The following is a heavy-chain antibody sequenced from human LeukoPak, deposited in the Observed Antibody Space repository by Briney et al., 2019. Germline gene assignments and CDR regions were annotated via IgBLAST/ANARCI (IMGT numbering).Heavy chain of an antibody. D-gene: IGHD2-2*01. CDR1: GCSFSSYY. J-gene: IGHJ4*02. Sequence: SETLTLTCTVSGCSFSSYYWSWIRQPPGKGLEWIGYIHYSGRTNYNPSLKSRITISVDTSKAQFSLKLSSVTAVDTAVYYCATLRGSSSAVFDYWGQGTLVTVSS. V-gene: IGHV4-59*08. CDR3: ATLRGSSSAVFDY. CDR2: IHYSGRT.